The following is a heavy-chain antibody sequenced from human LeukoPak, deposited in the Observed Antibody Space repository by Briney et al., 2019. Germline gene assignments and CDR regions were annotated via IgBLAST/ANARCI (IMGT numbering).Heavy chain of an antibody. D-gene: IGHD2-2*01. CDR1: GGSISSYY. J-gene: IGHJ6*03. V-gene: IGHV4-59*01. Sequence: SETLSLTCTVSGGSISSYYWSWIRQPPGKGLEWIGYIYYSGSTNYNPSLKSRVTISVDTSKNQFPLKLSSVTAADTAVYYCARAIIVVVPAATRYYYYMDVWGKGTTVTVSS. CDR2: IYYSGST. CDR3: ARAIIVVVPAATRYYYYMDV.